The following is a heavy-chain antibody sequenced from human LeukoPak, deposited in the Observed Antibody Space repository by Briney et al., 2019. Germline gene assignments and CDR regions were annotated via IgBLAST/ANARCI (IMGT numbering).Heavy chain of an antibody. J-gene: IGHJ4*02. CDR3: ARDSSGRYYFDH. CDR1: GDSITSGGFY. Sequence: SQTLSLTCTVSGDSITSGGFYWSWIRQHPGRGLEWVGYIYYRARTYYNPSLKSRVIVSLDTSKNQFSLNLRSVTAADTAVYYCARDSSGRYYFDHWGRGILVTVSS. D-gene: IGHD3-22*01. V-gene: IGHV4-31*03. CDR2: IYYRART.